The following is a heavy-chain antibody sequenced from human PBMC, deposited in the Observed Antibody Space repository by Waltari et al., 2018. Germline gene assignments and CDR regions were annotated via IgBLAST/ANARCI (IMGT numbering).Heavy chain of an antibody. CDR1: GGSISSYY. CDR3: AREVISQQLVPVFDY. D-gene: IGHD6-13*01. CDR2: IYPSGST. V-gene: IGHV4-4*07. Sequence: QVQLQESGPGLVKPSETLSLTCTVSGGSISSYYWSWIRQPAGKGLEWIGHIYPSGSTSYNPSLKSRVTMSVDTSKNQFSLKLSSVTAADTAVYYCAREVISQQLVPVFDYWGQGTLVTVSS. J-gene: IGHJ4*02.